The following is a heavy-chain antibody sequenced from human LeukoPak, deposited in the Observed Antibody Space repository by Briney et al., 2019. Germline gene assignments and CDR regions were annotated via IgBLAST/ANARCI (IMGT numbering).Heavy chain of an antibody. Sequence: SETLSLTCTVSGGSISSGGYYWSWIRQHPGKGLEWIGYIYYSGSTYYNPSLKSRVTISVDTSKNQFSLKLSSVTAADTAVYYCARDPPPGGPRYWYFDLWGRGTLVTVSS. CDR3: ARDPPPGGPRYWYFDL. J-gene: IGHJ2*01. CDR1: GGSISSGGYY. D-gene: IGHD3-16*01. V-gene: IGHV4-31*03. CDR2: IYYSGST.